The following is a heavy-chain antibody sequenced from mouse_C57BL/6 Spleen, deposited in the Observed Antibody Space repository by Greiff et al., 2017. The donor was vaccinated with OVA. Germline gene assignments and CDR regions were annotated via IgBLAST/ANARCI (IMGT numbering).Heavy chain of an antibody. V-gene: IGHV3-8*01. Sequence: EVQLQQSGPGLAKPSQTLSLTCSVTGYSITSDYWNWIRKFPGNKLEYMGYISYSGSTYYNPSLKSRISITRDTAKNQYYLQLNSVTTEDTATYYCARRGTTVVSYWYFDVWGTGTTVTVSS. J-gene: IGHJ1*03. CDR2: ISYSGST. CDR3: ARRGTTVVSYWYFDV. D-gene: IGHD1-1*01. CDR1: GYSITSDY.